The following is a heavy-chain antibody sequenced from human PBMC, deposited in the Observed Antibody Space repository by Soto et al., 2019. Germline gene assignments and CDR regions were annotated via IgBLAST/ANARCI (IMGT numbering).Heavy chain of an antibody. D-gene: IGHD6-13*01. J-gene: IGHJ4*02. V-gene: IGHV3-48*03. CDR1: EFTFIRYE. Sequence: GGSLRLSCAASEFTFIRYESNWVRQAPGKGLEWVSYISSSGGTIYYADSVKGRFTISRDNAKNSLYLQMNSLRAEDTAVYYCAREVAAPGGYFDFWGQGTLVTVSS. CDR3: AREVAAPGGYFDF. CDR2: ISSSGGTI.